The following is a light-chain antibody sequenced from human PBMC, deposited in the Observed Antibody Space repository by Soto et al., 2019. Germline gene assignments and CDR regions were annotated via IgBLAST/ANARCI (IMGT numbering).Light chain of an antibody. V-gene: IGLV1-44*01. Sequence: SALTQPPSASGTPGQRVTISCSGSSSNIGGNAVNWYQQLPGTAPKLLIYSDNQRPSGVPDRFSGSKSGTSASLAISGLQSEDEADYYCATWDDSLNGYVFATGTKVTVL. CDR1: SSNIGGNA. CDR2: SDN. CDR3: ATWDDSLNGYV. J-gene: IGLJ1*01.